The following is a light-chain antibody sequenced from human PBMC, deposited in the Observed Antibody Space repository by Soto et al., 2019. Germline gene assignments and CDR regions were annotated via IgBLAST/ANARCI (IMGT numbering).Light chain of an antibody. CDR2: GAS. CDR1: QSVTSRY. V-gene: IGKV3-20*01. J-gene: IGKJ2*01. Sequence: EIVLTQSPGNLSLSPGERATLSCKASQSVTSRYLAWYQQKPGQAPRLLIYGASSRATGIPDRFSGSGSGTDFTLTISRLEPEDFAVYFCQQYNNSPEYTFGQGTKLEIK. CDR3: QQYNNSPEYT.